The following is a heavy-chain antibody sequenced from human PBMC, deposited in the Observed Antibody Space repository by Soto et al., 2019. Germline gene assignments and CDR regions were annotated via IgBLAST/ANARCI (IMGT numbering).Heavy chain of an antibody. V-gene: IGHV3-72*01. CDR1: GFTFSAHY. CDR2: TRNRANSYTT. CDR3: AKVQSSGWFPLIGY. Sequence: GGSLRLSCAASGFTFSAHYMDRVRQAPGKGLEWVGRTRNRANSYTTEYATSVKGSITISKDASNSSLYLQMTSLKADDTAVYYCAKVQSSGWFPLIGYWGQGTLVTVSS. J-gene: IGHJ4*02. D-gene: IGHD6-19*01.